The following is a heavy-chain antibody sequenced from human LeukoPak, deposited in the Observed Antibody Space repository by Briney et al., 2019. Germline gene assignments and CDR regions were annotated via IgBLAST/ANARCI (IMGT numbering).Heavy chain of an antibody. CDR3: ARVADIVVVPAAIVYYFDY. J-gene: IGHJ4*02. CDR1: GYTFTGYY. V-gene: IGHV1-2*06. D-gene: IGHD2-2*01. Sequence: ASVKVSCKASGYTFTGYYMHWVRQAPGQGLEWMGRINPNSGGTNYAQKFQGRVTMTRDTSISTAYMELSRLRSDDTAVYYCARVADIVVVPAAIVYYFDYWGQGTLVTVSS. CDR2: INPNSGGT.